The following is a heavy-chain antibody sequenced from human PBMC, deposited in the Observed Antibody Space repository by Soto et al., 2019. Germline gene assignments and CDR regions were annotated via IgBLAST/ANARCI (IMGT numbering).Heavy chain of an antibody. Sequence: SETLSLTCTVSGGSVSSGSYYWSCIRQPPGKGLEWIGYIYYSGSTNYNPSLKSRVTISVDTSKNQFSLKVSSVTAADTAVYYCARDNLQLSVYEWWAFDSWGQGTLVTVSS. CDR1: GGSVSSGSYY. CDR3: ARDNLQLSVYEWWAFDS. J-gene: IGHJ4*02. D-gene: IGHD5-12*01. CDR2: IYYSGST. V-gene: IGHV4-61*01.